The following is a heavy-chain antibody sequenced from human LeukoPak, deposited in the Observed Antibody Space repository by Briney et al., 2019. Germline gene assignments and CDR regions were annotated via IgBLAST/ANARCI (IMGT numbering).Heavy chain of an antibody. CDR1: GFTFSSYS. Sequence: GGSLRLSCAASGFTFSSYSMNWVRQAPGKGLEWVSYISSSSSTIYYADSVKGRFTISRDNAKNSLYLQMNSLRAEDTAVYYCARWESANYVYCGGDCQSGAFDIWGQGTMVTVSS. CDR2: ISSSSSTI. CDR3: ARWESANYVYCGGDCQSGAFDI. D-gene: IGHD2-21*01. J-gene: IGHJ3*02. V-gene: IGHV3-48*01.